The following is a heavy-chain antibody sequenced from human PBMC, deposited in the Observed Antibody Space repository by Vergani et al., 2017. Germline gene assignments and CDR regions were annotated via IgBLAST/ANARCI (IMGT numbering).Heavy chain of an antibody. CDR2: IKQDGSEK. Sequence: EVQLVESGGGLVKPGGSLRLSCAASGFMFSNYWMNWVRQAPGKGLEWVANIKQDGSEKYYVDSVRGRFTISRDNAKNSLYLQMNSLRAEDTAVYHWARPSAPGDYDALDIWGQGTMVTVSS. V-gene: IGHV3-7*01. J-gene: IGHJ3*02. CDR1: GFMFSNYW. D-gene: IGHD4-17*01. CDR3: ARPSAPGDYDALDI.